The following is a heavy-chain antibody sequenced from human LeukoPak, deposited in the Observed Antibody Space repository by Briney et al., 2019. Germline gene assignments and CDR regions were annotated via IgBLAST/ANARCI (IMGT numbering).Heavy chain of an antibody. CDR3: TTYKTGTTY. J-gene: IGHJ4*02. V-gene: IGHV3-15*01. CDR1: GFTFSLAW. D-gene: IGHD1-7*01. CDR2: IKSKPDGGTT. Sequence: GGSLRLSCAASGFTFSLAWMNWARQAPGKGLEWVGRIKSKPDGGTTDYAAPVKGRFAISRDDSKNTLYLQMNSLKTEDTAVYFCTTYKTGTTYWGQGTLVTVSS.